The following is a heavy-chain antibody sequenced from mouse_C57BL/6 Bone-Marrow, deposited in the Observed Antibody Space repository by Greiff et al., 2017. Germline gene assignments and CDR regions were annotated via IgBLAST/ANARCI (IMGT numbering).Heavy chain of an antibody. J-gene: IGHJ4*01. D-gene: IGHD1-1*01. CDR1: GFTFSSYA. Sequence: EVHLVESGGGLVKPGGSLKLSCAASGFTFSSYAMSWVRQTPEKRLEWVATISDGGSYTYYPDNVTGRFTIFRDNAKNNLYLQMSHLKSEDTAMDDCARYDYGNYYAREYWGQGTSVTGSA. V-gene: IGHV5-4*01. CDR3: ARYDYGNYYAREY. CDR2: ISDGGSYT.